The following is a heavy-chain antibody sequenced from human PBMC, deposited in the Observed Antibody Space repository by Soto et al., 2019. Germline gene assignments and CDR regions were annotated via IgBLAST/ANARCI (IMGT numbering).Heavy chain of an antibody. CDR1: GGSFSDFA. CDR2: NIPMFPET. V-gene: IGHV1-69*01. CDR3: ARGGIVAVPAALSSYDDYTNYRFDS. J-gene: IGHJ4*02. Sequence: QVQLAQSGAEVRKPGSSVKVSCRASGGSFSDFAFSWVRQAPGQGLEWMGGNIPMFPETKYAQRSQGRVPITAAESTRTVYLALSSLTADDSAVYYCARGGIVAVPAALSSYDDYTNYRFDSWGQGTLVSVSS. D-gene: IGHD2-15*01.